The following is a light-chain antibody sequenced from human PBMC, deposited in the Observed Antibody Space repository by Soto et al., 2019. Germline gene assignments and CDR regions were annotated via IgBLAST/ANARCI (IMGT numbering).Light chain of an antibody. CDR2: GAY. V-gene: IGKV3-15*01. Sequence: ILMTQSPANVSVSPGERATLSCRASQNVNSNLAWYQQKPGQPPRLLIYGAYTRATGIPARFSGSGSGTEFTLTISSLQSEDFAVYYCQQDYNLPITFGQGTRLEI. CDR1: QNVNSN. J-gene: IGKJ5*01. CDR3: QQDYNLPIT.